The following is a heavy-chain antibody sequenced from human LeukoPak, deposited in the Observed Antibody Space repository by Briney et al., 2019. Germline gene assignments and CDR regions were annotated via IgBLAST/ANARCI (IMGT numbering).Heavy chain of an antibody. CDR1: GFTFSSYN. J-gene: IGHJ4*02. Sequence: GGSLRLSCAASGFTFSSYNMNWVRQAPGKGLEGVSYISSSSSTIYYADSVKGRFTISRDNAKNSLYLQMNSLRAEDTAVYYCARAGYSSNWRSFDNWGQGTLVTGSS. CDR2: ISSSSSTI. V-gene: IGHV3-48*01. CDR3: ARAGYSSNWRSFDN. D-gene: IGHD6-13*01.